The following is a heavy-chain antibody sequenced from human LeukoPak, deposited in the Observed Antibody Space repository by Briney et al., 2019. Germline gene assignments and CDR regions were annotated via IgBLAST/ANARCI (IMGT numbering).Heavy chain of an antibody. CDR3: ARASSWYGWFDP. J-gene: IGHJ5*02. CDR2: INPNSGGA. V-gene: IGHV1-2*02. CDR1: VYTFTGYY. D-gene: IGHD6-13*01. Sequence: ASVKVSCKASVYTFTGYYMHWVRQAPGQGLEWMGWINPNSGGANYAQKFQGRVTMTRDTSISTAYMELSRLRSDDTAVYYCARASSWYGWFDPWGQGTLVTVSS.